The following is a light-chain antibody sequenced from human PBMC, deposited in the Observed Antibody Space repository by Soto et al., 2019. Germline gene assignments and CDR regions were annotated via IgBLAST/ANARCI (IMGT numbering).Light chain of an antibody. Sequence: IVLTQSPGTLSLSPGERATLSCRASQSVSSSYLAWYQQKPGQAPRLLIYGASNRATGIPDRFSGSGSGTDFTLTISRMEPEDFAVDDCQQYGSSRTFGQGTKVDIK. CDR2: GAS. V-gene: IGKV3-20*01. CDR3: QQYGSSRT. CDR1: QSVSSSY. J-gene: IGKJ1*01.